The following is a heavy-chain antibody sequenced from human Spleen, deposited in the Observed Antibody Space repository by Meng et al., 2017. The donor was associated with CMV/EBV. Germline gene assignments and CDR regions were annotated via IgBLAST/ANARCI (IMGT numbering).Heavy chain of an antibody. CDR2: IIPLLGIP. D-gene: IGHD3-10*01. V-gene: IGHV1-69*10. Sequence: SVKVSCKASGDTFSNYAITWVRQAPGQGLEWLGGIIPLLGIPNYAQKFQGRVTITTDESTSTAYMELSSLRSEDTAVYYCARESGDQEYWGRGTLVTVSS. CDR3: ARESGDQEY. CDR1: GDTFSNYA. J-gene: IGHJ4*02.